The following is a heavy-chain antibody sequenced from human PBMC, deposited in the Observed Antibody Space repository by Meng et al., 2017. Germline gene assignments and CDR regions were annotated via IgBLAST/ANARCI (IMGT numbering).Heavy chain of an antibody. Sequence: QVHMHQSGHALAKPSQTLCLTCAIAGDCVSCNSAAWNWIRQSPSRGLEWLGRTYYRSKWYNDYAVSVKSRITINPDTSKNQFSLQLNSVTPEDTAVYYCARDRSGWYSGRGPFDYWGQGTLVTVSS. D-gene: IGHD6-19*01. CDR3: ARDRSGWYSGRGPFDY. CDR1: GDCVSCNSAA. J-gene: IGHJ4*02. CDR2: TYYRSKWYN. V-gene: IGHV6-1*01.